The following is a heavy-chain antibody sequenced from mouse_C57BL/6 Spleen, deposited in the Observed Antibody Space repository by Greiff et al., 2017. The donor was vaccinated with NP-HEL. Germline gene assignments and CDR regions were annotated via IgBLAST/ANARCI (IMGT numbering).Heavy chain of an antibody. CDR1: GYAFSSSW. CDR2: IYPGDGDT. V-gene: IGHV1-82*01. CDR3: ASPYEVTPYDFDY. J-gene: IGHJ2*01. Sequence: VQLQQSGPELVKPGASVKISCKASGYAFSSSWMNWVKQRPGKGLEWIGRIYPGDGDTNYNGKFKGTATLTADKSSSPAYMQLSSLTSEDSAVYFCASPYEVTPYDFDYWGQGTTLTGSS. D-gene: IGHD2-2*01.